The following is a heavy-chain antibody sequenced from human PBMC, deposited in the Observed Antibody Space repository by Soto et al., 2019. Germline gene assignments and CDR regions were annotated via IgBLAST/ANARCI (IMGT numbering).Heavy chain of an antibody. V-gene: IGHV3-30*18. CDR2: ISYDGSNK. CDR3: AKDRPSGSRPYYYGMDV. Sequence: QVQLVESGGGVVQPGRSLRLPCAASGFTFSSYGMHWVRQAPGKGLEWVAVISYDGSNKYYADSVKGRFTISRDNSKNTLYLQMNSLSAEDTAVYYCAKDRPSGSRPYYYGMDVWGQGTTVTVSS. J-gene: IGHJ6*02. D-gene: IGHD1-26*01. CDR1: GFTFSSYG.